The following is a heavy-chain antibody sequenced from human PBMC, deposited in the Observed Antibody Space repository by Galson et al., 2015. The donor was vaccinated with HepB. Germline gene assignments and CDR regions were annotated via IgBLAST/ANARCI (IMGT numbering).Heavy chain of an antibody. CDR3: AKGGNYDILTGADY. Sequence: SLRLSCAASGFTFSSYAMSWVRQAPGKGLEWVSAISGSGGSAYYADSVKGRFTISRDNSKNTLYLQMNSLRAEDTAVYYCAKGGNYDILTGADYWGQGTLVTVSS. D-gene: IGHD3-9*01. J-gene: IGHJ4*02. CDR2: ISGSGGSA. CDR1: GFTFSSYA. V-gene: IGHV3-23*01.